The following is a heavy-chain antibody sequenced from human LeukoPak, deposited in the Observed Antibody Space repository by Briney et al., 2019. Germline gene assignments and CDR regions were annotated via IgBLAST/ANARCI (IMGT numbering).Heavy chain of an antibody. CDR1: GFTFSSYA. J-gene: IGHJ5*02. Sequence: GGSLRLSCAASGFTFSSYAMSWVRQAPGKGLEWVASIKQDGSEKYYVDSVKGRSTISRDNAKNSLSLQMNSLRAEDTAVYYCASVEYDYNPGSAWGQGTLVTVSS. CDR2: IKQDGSEK. V-gene: IGHV3-7*01. D-gene: IGHD4-11*01. CDR3: ASVEYDYNPGSA.